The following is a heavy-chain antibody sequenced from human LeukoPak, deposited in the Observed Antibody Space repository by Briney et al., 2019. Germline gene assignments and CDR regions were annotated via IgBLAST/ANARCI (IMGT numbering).Heavy chain of an antibody. CDR3: ARGRITMIVVVIRDNWFDP. V-gene: IGHV1-2*02. CDR1: GYTFTGYY. CDR2: INPNNGGT. Sequence: ASVKVSCKASGYTFTGYYMHWVRQAPGQGLEWMGWINPNNGGTSYAQKFQGRVTMTRDTSISTAYMELSRLRSDDTAVYYCARGRITMIVVVIRDNWFDPWGQGTLVTVSS. J-gene: IGHJ5*02. D-gene: IGHD3-22*01.